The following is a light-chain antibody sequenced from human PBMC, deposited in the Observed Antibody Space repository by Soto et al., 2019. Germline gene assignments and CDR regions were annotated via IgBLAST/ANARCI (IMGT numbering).Light chain of an antibody. J-gene: IGKJ1*01. CDR3: QQYNSYS. Sequence: EIVMPQSPATLSVSPGERASLCCRASQSVSSNLAWYQQKPGQAPRLLIYGASTRATGIPARFIGSGSGTEFTLTLSSMQPDDFATDYCQQYNSYSFGQGTKVDIK. CDR1: QSVSSN. CDR2: GAS. V-gene: IGKV3-15*01.